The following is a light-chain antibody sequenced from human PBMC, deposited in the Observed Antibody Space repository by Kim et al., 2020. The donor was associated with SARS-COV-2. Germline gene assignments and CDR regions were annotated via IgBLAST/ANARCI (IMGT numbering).Light chain of an antibody. CDR1: QSVSSN. CDR2: GAS. CDR3: QQYSKWYT. J-gene: IGKJ2*01. Sequence: EIVMTQSPATLSVSPGERATLSCRASQSVSSNLAWYLQKPGQAPRLLIYGASTRATGVPARFSGSGSGTEFTLTISSLQSEDFAVYYCQQYSKWYTFGQGTKVDIK. V-gene: IGKV3-15*01.